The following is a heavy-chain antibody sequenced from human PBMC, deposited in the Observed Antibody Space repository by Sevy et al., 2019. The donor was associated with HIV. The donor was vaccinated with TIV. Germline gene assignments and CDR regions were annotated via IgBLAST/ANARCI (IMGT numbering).Heavy chain of an antibody. V-gene: IGHV3-48*02. Sequence: GGSLRLSCAASGSTFSSYSMNWVRQAPGKGLEWVSYISSSSSTIYYAYSVKGRFTISRDNAKNSLYLQMNSLRDEDTAVYYCARGDVDTAMYTLNYYYGMDVWGQGTTVTVSS. CDR2: ISSSSSTI. CDR1: GSTFSSYS. J-gene: IGHJ6*02. CDR3: ARGDVDTAMYTLNYYYGMDV. D-gene: IGHD5-18*01.